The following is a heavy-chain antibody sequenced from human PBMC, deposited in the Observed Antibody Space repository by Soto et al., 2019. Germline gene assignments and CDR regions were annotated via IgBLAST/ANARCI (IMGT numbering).Heavy chain of an antibody. CDR2: IIGSGGVT. D-gene: IGHD2-15*01. J-gene: IGHJ4*02. CDR3: AKDRYPDGLWVIDY. V-gene: IGHV3-23*01. CDR1: GFALTTYT. Sequence: GGSLRLSCVASGFALTTYTVSWVRQAPGKGLEWVSSIIGSGGVTQYADSVRGRFTISRDNSENTLFLQMNGLRVDDTAIYYCAKDRYPDGLWVIDYWGQAPLVTVSS.